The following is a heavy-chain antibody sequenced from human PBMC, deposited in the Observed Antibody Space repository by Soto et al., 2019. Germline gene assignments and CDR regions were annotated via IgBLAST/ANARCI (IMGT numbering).Heavy chain of an antibody. Sequence: ASVKVSCKASGYTFTSYGISWVRQAPGQGREGMGWISDYNGNTNYAQKLQGRVTMTTDTSTSTAYMELRSLRSDDTAVYYCARDIVVVPAARLYYYYGMDVWGQGTTVTVSS. CDR1: GYTFTSYG. J-gene: IGHJ6*02. CDR3: ARDIVVVPAARLYYYYGMDV. D-gene: IGHD2-2*01. CDR2: ISDYNGNT. V-gene: IGHV1-18*01.